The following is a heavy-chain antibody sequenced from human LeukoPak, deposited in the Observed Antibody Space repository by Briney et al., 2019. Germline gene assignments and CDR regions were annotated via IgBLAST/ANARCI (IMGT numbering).Heavy chain of an antibody. CDR1: GYTFTSYD. V-gene: IGHV1-8*03. D-gene: IGHD3-3*01. CDR3: ARGAGPAITIFGVVPTYYFDY. CDR2: MNPNRGNT. J-gene: IGHJ4*02. Sequence: GASVKVSCKASGYTFTSYDINWVRQATGQGLEWMGWMNPNRGNTGYAQKFQGRVTITRNTSISTAYMELSSLRSEDTAVYYCARGAGPAITIFGVVPTYYFDYWGQGTLVTVSS.